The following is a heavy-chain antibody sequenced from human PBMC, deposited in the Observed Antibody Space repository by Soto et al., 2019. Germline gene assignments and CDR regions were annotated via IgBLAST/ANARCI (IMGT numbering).Heavy chain of an antibody. Sequence: GASVTVSCKASGYSVANYFMHWVRQAPGQGLEWLGVINPSAGSTTYAQKFQGRVTMTWDTSTNTVYMDLRSLRSEDTAIFYCARGGSSPAFCYYCGMDVWGQGTTVTVSS. J-gene: IGHJ6*02. D-gene: IGHD6-13*01. CDR3: ARGGSSPAFCYYCGMDV. V-gene: IGHV1-46*01. CDR1: GYSVANYF. CDR2: INPSAGST.